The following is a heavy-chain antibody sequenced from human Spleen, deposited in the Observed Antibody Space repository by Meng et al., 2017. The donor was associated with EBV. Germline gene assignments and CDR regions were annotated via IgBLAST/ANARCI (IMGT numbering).Heavy chain of an antibody. D-gene: IGHD3-16*01. V-gene: IGHV4-61*01. J-gene: IGHJ4*02. CDR1: GASVTSVNFS. CDR2: IDHSGST. Sequence: QVTMQDSAPGLGKPSELLSLICTVCGASVTSVNFSWTWIRQPPEKGLEWVGTIDHSGSTDYNPSLKSRVTISVDTSNNQISLDLNSVTAADTAVYFCARDVRPLGDLGLWGQGTLVTVSS. CDR3: ARDVRPLGDLGL.